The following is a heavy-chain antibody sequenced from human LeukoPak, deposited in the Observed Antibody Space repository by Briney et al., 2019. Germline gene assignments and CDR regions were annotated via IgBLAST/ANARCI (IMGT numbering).Heavy chain of an antibody. J-gene: IGHJ6*04. Sequence: GGSLRLSCAASGFTFSSYEMNWVRQAPGKGLEWVSYISSSGSTIYYADSVKGRFTISGDNAKNSLYLQMNSLRAEDTAVYYCAKLGITMIGGVWGKGTTVTISS. CDR3: AKLGITMIGGV. V-gene: IGHV3-48*03. CDR1: GFTFSSYE. D-gene: IGHD3-10*02. CDR2: ISSSGSTI.